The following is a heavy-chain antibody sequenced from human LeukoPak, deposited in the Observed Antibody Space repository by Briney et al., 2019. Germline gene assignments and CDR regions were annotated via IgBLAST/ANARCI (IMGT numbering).Heavy chain of an antibody. Sequence: GGSLRLSCAASGFAFSRYGMHWVRQAPGKGLEWVAVIWYDGNNKYYADSVKGRFTTSRDNSKNTLYLQMNSLRAEDTAVYYCARAIAAQDNWFDPWGQGTLVTVSS. V-gene: IGHV3-33*01. CDR2: IWYDGNNK. D-gene: IGHD6-6*01. CDR1: GFAFSRYG. CDR3: ARAIAAQDNWFDP. J-gene: IGHJ5*02.